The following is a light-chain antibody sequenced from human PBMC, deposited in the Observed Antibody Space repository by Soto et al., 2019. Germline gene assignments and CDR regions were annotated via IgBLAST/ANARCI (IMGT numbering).Light chain of an antibody. J-gene: IGKJ1*01. CDR2: RAS. Sequence: EIVLTQSPGTLSLSPGERATLSCRASQSVSSSYLAWYQHKPGQAPRLLIYRASTRAAGIPDRFSGSGSGTDLTLTIRRLETEEFEVSYCQQSGTFGQGTKVEIK. V-gene: IGKV3-20*01. CDR1: QSVSSSY. CDR3: QQSGT.